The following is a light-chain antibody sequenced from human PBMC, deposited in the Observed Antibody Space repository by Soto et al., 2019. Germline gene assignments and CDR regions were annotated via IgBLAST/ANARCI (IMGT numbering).Light chain of an antibody. V-gene: IGKV3D-15*01. CDR3: QQYNNWPVT. CDR1: QSINSD. CDR2: GAS. Sequence: EIVMTQSPATLSVSPGETTRLSCRASQSINSDVAWYQQKVGQTPRLLIHGASTRATGIAARFSGSGSGTEFPLTISGLQYEEFATYYCQQYNNWPVTFGGGTKVDSK. J-gene: IGKJ4*01.